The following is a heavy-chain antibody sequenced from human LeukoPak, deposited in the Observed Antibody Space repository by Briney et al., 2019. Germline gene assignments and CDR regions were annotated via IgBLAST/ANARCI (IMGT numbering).Heavy chain of an antibody. CDR1: GGSISSYY. Sequence: SETLSLTCAVSGGSISSYYWSWIRQPAGKGLQWIGRIYSSGSTNYNPSLKSRVTMSVDTSKNQFSLRLSSVTAADTAVYYCARDLGFWSGPDYWGQGTLVTVSS. J-gene: IGHJ4*02. V-gene: IGHV4-4*07. D-gene: IGHD3-3*01. CDR3: ARDLGFWSGPDY. CDR2: IYSSGST.